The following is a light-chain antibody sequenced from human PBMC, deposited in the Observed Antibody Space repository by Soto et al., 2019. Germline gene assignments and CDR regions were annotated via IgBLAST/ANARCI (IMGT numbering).Light chain of an antibody. V-gene: IGKV1-9*01. Sequence: IQLTQSPSSLSASVGDRVTITCRASQDISTYLAWYQQQPGRGPKLLIYLASTLDSGVPSRFSGSGSGTDFALTISSLQADYFATYYCQQLDSDPPWTFGQGTRVEIK. CDR1: QDISTY. J-gene: IGKJ1*01. CDR3: QQLDSDPPWT. CDR2: LAS.